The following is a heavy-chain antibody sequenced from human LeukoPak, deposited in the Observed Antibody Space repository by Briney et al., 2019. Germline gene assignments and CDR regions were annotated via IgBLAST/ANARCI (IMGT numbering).Heavy chain of an antibody. CDR2: IYTSGST. CDR3: ARMIIAAAGTTATYFDY. Sequence: SETLSLTCTVSGGSISSYYGSWIRQPAGKGLEWIGRIYTSGSTNYNPSLKSRVTMSVDTSKNQFSLKLSSVTAADTAVYYCARMIIAAAGTTATYFDYWGQGNLVTVSS. D-gene: IGHD6-13*01. J-gene: IGHJ4*02. V-gene: IGHV4-4*07. CDR1: GGSISSYY.